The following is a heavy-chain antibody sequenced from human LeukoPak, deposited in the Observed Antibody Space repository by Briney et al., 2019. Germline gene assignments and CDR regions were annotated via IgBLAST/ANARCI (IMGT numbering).Heavy chain of an antibody. J-gene: IGHJ4*02. V-gene: IGHV3-48*03. CDR3: ARDRGGTDDFWSGYYTGYFDY. CDR2: ISSSGSPI. D-gene: IGHD3-3*01. Sequence: AGGSLRLSCAASGFTFSYFEMNWVRQAPGKGLELVSYISSSGSPIYYADSVKGRFTISRDNAKNSLYLQMNSLRAEDTAVFYCARDRGGTDDFWSGYYTGYFDYWGQGTLVTVSS. CDR1: GFTFSYFE.